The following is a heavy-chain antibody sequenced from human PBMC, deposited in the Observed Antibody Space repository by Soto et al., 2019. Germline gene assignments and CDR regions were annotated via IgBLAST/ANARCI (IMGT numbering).Heavy chain of an antibody. CDR1: GFTFSSYS. J-gene: IGHJ4*02. D-gene: IGHD3-22*01. CDR2: ISSSSSTI. V-gene: IGHV3-48*01. CDR3: ARNYYDSGGGFDY. Sequence: SLRLSCAASGFTFSSYSMNWVRQAPGKGLEWVSYISSSSSTIYYADSVKGRFTISRDNAKNSLYLQMNSLRAEDTAVYYCARNYYDSGGGFDYWGQGTLVTVSS.